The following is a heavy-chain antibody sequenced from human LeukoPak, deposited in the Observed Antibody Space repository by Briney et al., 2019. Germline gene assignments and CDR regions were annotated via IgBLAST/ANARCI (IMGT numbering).Heavy chain of an antibody. CDR2: IHPADSDG. CDR1: GYTFTDSW. D-gene: IGHD2-8*01. CDR3: VKGWRGSLYDPADH. V-gene: IGHV5-51*06. J-gene: IGHJ5*02. Sequence: GESLKISFKASGYTFTDSWIGWVRQKSGKGLEWLAVIHPADSDGRYSPSFQGQVFISVDRSMNTAYLQWSSLKASDSAVYYCVKGWRGSLYDPADHWGQGALVTVSP.